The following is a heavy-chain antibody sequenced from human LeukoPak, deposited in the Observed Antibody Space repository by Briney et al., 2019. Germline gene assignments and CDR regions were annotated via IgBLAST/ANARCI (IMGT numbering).Heavy chain of an antibody. CDR1: GFTFSSFW. V-gene: IGHV3-74*01. CDR3: AFSSPIVVVTATQPDAFDI. D-gene: IGHD2-21*02. CDR2: INSDGSTA. Sequence: PGGSLRLSCAASGFTFSSFWMHWVRQAPGKGLVWVSRINSDGSTATYADSVKGRFTISRDNAKNTLYLQMNSLRAEDTAVYYCAFSSPIVVVTATQPDAFDIWGQGTMVTASS. J-gene: IGHJ3*02.